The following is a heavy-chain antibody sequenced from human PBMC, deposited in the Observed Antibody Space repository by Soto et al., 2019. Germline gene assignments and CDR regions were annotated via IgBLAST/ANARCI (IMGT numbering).Heavy chain of an antibody. V-gene: IGHV1-69*13. CDR3: ARDVVMRGSSWPSPVDY. CDR1: GGTFSSYA. Sequence: SVKVSCKASGGTFSSYAISWVRQAPGQGLEWMGGIIPIFGTANYAQKFQGRVTITADESTSTAYMELCSLRSEDTAVYYCARDVVMRGSSWPSPVDYWGQGTLVTVSS. J-gene: IGHJ4*02. D-gene: IGHD6-13*01. CDR2: IIPIFGTA.